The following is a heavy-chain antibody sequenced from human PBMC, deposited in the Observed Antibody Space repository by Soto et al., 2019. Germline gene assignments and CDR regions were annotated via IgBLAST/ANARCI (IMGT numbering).Heavy chain of an antibody. CDR2: INPDNGVP. D-gene: IGHD3-16*01. Sequence: ASVKVSCKASGYTFTGYYVNWARQAPGQGLEWMGWINPDNGVPNYAQKFHGRLTLSRDTSINTAYMEFSRLTYDDTAMYSCRRPDYFFSTLPYYFDYGGQEPLVTVS. CDR1: GYTFTGYY. J-gene: IGHJ4*02. CDR3: RRPDYFFSTLPYYFDY. V-gene: IGHV1-2*02.